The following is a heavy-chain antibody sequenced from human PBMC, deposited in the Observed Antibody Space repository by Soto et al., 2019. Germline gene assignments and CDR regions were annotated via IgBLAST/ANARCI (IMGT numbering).Heavy chain of an antibody. D-gene: IGHD5-12*01. J-gene: IGHJ4*02. CDR2: INPNSGGT. CDR3: ARGGYSGYDPADY. CDR1: GYTFTGYY. V-gene: IGHV1-2*04. Sequence: ASVKVSCKASGYTFTGYYMHWVRQAPGQGLEGMGWINPNSGGTNYAQKFQGWVTMTRDTSISTAYMELSRLRSDDTAVYYCARGGYSGYDPADYWGQGTLVTVSS.